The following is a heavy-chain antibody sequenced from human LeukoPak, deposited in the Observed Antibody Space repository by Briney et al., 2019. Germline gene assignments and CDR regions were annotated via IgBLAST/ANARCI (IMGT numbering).Heavy chain of an antibody. D-gene: IGHD2-2*01. Sequence: SETLSLTCAVYGGSFSGYYWSWIRQPPGKGLEWIGEINHSGSTNYNPSLKSRVTISVDTSKNQFSLKLSSVTAADTAVYYCARARGRYCSSTSCKTKYYYYYMDVWGKGTTVTVSS. CDR1: GGSFSGYY. V-gene: IGHV4-34*01. CDR3: ARARGRYCSSTSCKTKYYYYYMDV. CDR2: INHSGST. J-gene: IGHJ6*03.